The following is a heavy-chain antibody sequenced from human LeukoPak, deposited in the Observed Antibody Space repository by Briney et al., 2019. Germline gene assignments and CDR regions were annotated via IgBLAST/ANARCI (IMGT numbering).Heavy chain of an antibody. CDR2: ISYDGSNK. J-gene: IGHJ4*02. D-gene: IGHD1-26*01. V-gene: IGHV3-30-3*02. Sequence: GGSLRLSCAASGFTFSSYAMHWVRQAPGKGLEWVAVISYDGSNKYYADSVKGRFTISRDNSKNTLYLQMNSLRAEDTAVYYCAKIEWELPEGDYWGQGTLVTVSS. CDR1: GFTFSSYA. CDR3: AKIEWELPEGDY.